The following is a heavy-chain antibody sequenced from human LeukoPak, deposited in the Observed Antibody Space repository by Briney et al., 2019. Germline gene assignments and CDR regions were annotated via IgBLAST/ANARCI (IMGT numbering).Heavy chain of an antibody. V-gene: IGHV1-2*02. CDR1: GYTFTGYY. CDR3: ARVFPPRDYDILTGYPHSDY. J-gene: IGHJ4*02. CDR2: INPNSGGT. Sequence: ASVTVSCKASGYTFTGYYMHWVRQAPGQGLEWMGWINPNSGGTNYAQKFQGRVTITRDTSISTAYMELSRLRSDDTAVYYCARVFPPRDYDILTGYPHSDYWGQGTLVTVSS. D-gene: IGHD3-9*01.